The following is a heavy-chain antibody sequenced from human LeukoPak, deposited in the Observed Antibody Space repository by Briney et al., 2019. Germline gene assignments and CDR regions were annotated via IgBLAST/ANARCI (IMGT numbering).Heavy chain of an antibody. J-gene: IGHJ4*02. CDR1: GGTFSSYA. D-gene: IGHD3-10*01. CDR3: ARGKTMVRDPVVDY. V-gene: IGHV1-69*04. Sequence: GASVKVSCKASGGTFSSYAISWVRQAPGQGLEWMGRIIPILGIANYAQKFQGRVTITADKSTSTAYMELSSLRSEDTAVYYCARGKTMVRDPVVDYWGQGTLVTVSS. CDR2: IIPILGIA.